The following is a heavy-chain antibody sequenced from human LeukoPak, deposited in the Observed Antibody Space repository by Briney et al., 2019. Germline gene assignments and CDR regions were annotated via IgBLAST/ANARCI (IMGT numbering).Heavy chain of an antibody. CDR1: GFTFSRYS. Sequence: GGSLSLSCAASGFTFSRYSMNWVRQAAGKGLEWVCTISSSSTYIYYADSVKGRFTISRDNAKNSLYLQMNSLRAEDTAVYYCARDPGYEFDYWGQGTLVTVSS. D-gene: IGHD2-15*01. CDR2: ISSSSTYI. J-gene: IGHJ4*02. V-gene: IGHV3-21*01. CDR3: ARDPGYEFDY.